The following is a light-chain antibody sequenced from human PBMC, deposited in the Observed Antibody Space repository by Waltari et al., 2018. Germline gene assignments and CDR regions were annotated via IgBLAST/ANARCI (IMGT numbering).Light chain of an antibody. CDR2: VNSEGSH. V-gene: IGLV4-69*01. CDR3: QTGGHGTWV. Sequence: PRRGPRVLMKVNSEGSHRKGDEIPDRFSGSSSGSERYLSISSLQSEDEADYFCQTGGHGTWVFGGGTKLTVL. J-gene: IGLJ3*02.